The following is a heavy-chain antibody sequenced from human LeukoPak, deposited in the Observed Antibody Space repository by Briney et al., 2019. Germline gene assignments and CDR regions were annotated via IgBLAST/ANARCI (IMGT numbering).Heavy chain of an antibody. CDR3: ATWRRYYDFDY. D-gene: IGHD3-22*01. CDR2: IKPDGSEK. V-gene: IGHV3-7*03. J-gene: IGHJ4*02. CDR1: GFTFSSYW. Sequence: GGSLRLSCVPSGFTFSSYWMNWVRQAPGQGLELVAIIKPDGSEKFYADSVRGRFTISRDNAKNSLYLHMNSLRAEDTAVYYCATWRRYYDFDYWGQGALVTVSS.